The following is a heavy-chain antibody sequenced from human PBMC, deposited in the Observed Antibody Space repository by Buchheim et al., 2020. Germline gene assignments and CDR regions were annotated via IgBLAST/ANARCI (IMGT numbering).Heavy chain of an antibody. D-gene: IGHD2-2*01. CDR1: GFTFSSYS. CDR2: ISSTSSTI. J-gene: IGHJ4*02. CDR3: ARDCSSTSCYGGRVFDY. Sequence: VQLVESGGGLVQPGGSLRLSCAASGFTFSSYSMNWVRQAPGKGLEWVSYISSTSSTIYYADSVKGRFTISRDNAKNSLYLQMNSLRDEDTAVYYCARDCSSTSCYGGRVFDYWGQGTL. V-gene: IGHV3-48*02.